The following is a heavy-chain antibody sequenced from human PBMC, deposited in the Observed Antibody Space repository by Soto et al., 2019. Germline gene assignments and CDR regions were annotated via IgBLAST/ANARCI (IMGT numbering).Heavy chain of an antibody. D-gene: IGHD3-22*01. Sequence: GESLKISCKGSGYSFTSYWIGWVRQMPGKGLEWMGIIYPGDSDTRYSPSFQGQVTISADKSISTAYLQWSSLKASDTAMYYCARGHYTYYYDSSGSKYYYYYGMDVWGQGT. CDR1: GYSFTSYW. J-gene: IGHJ6*02. CDR3: ARGHYTYYYDSSGSKYYYYYGMDV. V-gene: IGHV5-51*01. CDR2: IYPGDSDT.